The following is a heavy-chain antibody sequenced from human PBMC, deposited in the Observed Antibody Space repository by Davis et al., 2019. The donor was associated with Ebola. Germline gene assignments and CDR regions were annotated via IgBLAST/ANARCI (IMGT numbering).Heavy chain of an antibody. J-gene: IGHJ3*02. CDR2: IYYSGST. V-gene: IGHV4-30-4*08. CDR1: GGSISSGDYY. CDR3: ASTWGDYGDRNDAFDI. Sequence: PSETLSLTCTVSGGSISSGDYYWSWIRQPPGKGLEWIGYIYYSGSTYYNPSLKSRVTISVDTSKNQFSLKLSSVTAADTAVYYCASTWGDYGDRNDAFDIWGQGTMVTVSS. D-gene: IGHD4-17*01.